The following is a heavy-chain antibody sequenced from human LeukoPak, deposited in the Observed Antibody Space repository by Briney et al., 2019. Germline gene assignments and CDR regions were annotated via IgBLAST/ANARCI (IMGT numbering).Heavy chain of an antibody. J-gene: IGHJ4*02. CDR1: DDSLYSNKW. CDR2: SSQTGTT. CDR3: ASHMAVAGTRGFDD. Sequence: PSGALSLTCAVFDDSLYSNKWWSWVGQPPGKGLEWIEESSQTGTTYYDPSLKSRTTISIDRSKNHFSLTLTSATAADTAVYFCASHMAVAGTRGFDDWGPGTLVTVSS. D-gene: IGHD6-19*01. V-gene: IGHV4-4*02.